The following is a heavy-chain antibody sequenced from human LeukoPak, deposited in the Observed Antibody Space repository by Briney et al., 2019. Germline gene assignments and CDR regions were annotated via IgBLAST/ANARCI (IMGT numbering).Heavy chain of an antibody. J-gene: IGHJ6*03. CDR3: ARGGAVAGYYYYYYMDV. D-gene: IGHD6-19*01. V-gene: IGHV1-8*01. CDR1: GYTFTSYD. Sequence: PVASVKVSCKASGYTFTSYDINWVRQAPGQGIEWMGWMNPNRGNTDYAQKFKGRVTMTRNTSITTSYMELSSLRSEDTAVYYCARGGAVAGYYYYYYMDVWGKGTTVTVSS. CDR2: MNPNRGNT.